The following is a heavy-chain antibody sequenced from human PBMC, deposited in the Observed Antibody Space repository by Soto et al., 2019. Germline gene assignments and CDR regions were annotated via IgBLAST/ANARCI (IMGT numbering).Heavy chain of an antibody. CDR2: INPTDGGT. J-gene: IGHJ3*02. CDR3: EKEFGPIGFYI. V-gene: IGHV1-46*01. D-gene: IGHD3-10*01. CDR1: GYSFTGYY. Sequence: ASVKVSCKASGYSFTGYYMHWVRQAPGQGPKWMGIINPTDGGTSYAQKFQGRVTMTRDTSTRTLYMELGSLTSEDTAVSYCEKEFGPIGFYIRAQETVVPVS.